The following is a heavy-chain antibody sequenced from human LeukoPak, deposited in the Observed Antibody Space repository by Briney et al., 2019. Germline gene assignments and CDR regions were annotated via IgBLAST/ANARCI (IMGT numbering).Heavy chain of an antibody. V-gene: IGHV3-9*01. CDR3: AKGAGYYYDSSGYYSPPSFDY. CDR1: GFTFDDYA. Sequence: GRSLRLSCAASGFTFDDYAMHWVRQAPGKGLEWVSGISWNSGSIGYADSVKGRFTISRDNTKNSLYLQMNSLRAEDTAVYYCAKGAGYYYDSSGYYSPPSFDYWGQGTLVTVSS. CDR2: ISWNSGSI. J-gene: IGHJ4*02. D-gene: IGHD3-22*01.